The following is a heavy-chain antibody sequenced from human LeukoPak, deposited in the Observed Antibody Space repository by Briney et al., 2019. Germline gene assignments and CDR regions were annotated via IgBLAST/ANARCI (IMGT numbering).Heavy chain of an antibody. J-gene: IGHJ6*03. CDR2: NYPGDSDT. CDR1: GYSFTSYW. V-gene: IGHV5-51*01. Sequence: GESLKISCKGSGYSFTSYWIGWVRQMPGKGLEWMGINYPGDSDTRYSPSFQGQVTISADKSISTAYLQWSSLKASDTAMYYCARHPIVVVPAAFHPYYYYYMDVWGKGTTVTVSS. CDR3: ARHPIVVVPAAFHPYYYYYMDV. D-gene: IGHD2-2*01.